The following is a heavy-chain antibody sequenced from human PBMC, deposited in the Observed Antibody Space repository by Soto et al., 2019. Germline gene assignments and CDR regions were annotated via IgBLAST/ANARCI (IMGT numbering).Heavy chain of an antibody. CDR2: IYYSGST. J-gene: IGHJ4*02. CDR1: GGSINSGDYH. CDR3: ARHTVTWGHYFDY. Sequence: SETLSLTCTVSGGSINSGDYHWSWIRQSPGKGLEWIGAIYYSGSTYYNPSLKSRIRISVDTSKNQFSLKVNSVTAADTAVYYCARHTVTWGHYFDYWGQGTLVTVSS. D-gene: IGHD4-17*01. V-gene: IGHV4-30-4*01.